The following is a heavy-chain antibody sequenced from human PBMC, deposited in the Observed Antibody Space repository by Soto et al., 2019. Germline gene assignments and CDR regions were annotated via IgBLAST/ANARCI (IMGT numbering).Heavy chain of an antibody. J-gene: IGHJ6*02. CDR2: IYYSGRI. V-gene: IGHV4-31*03. CDR3: AHSLRSFYYFGLDV. CDR1: GDSILNGGYY. Sequence: SETLSLTCSVSGDSILNGGYYWTWIRQHPVKGLEWIGYIYYSGRIYYNPSLESRVTISVDTSKNQFSLKLTSVTAADTAVYYCAHSLRSFYYFGLDVWGQGTTVTVSS. D-gene: IGHD3-10*01.